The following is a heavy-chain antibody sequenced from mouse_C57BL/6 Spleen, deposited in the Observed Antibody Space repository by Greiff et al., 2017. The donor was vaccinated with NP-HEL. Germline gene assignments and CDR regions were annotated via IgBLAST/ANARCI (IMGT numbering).Heavy chain of an antibody. CDR1: GYTFTSYW. J-gene: IGHJ2*01. Sequence: VKLQQPGAELVMPGASVKLSCKASGYTFTSYWMHWVKQRPGQGLEWIGEIDPSDSYTNYNQKFKGKSTLTVDKSSSTAYMQLSSLTSEDSAVYYCARGRAFDYWGQGTTLTVSS. CDR3: ARGRAFDY. D-gene: IGHD3-1*01. CDR2: IDPSDSYT. V-gene: IGHV1-69*01.